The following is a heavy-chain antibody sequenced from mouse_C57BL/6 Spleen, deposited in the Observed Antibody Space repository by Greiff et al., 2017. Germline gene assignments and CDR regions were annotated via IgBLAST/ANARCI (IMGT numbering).Heavy chain of an antibody. Sequence: QVQLQQSGAELARPGASVKLSCKASGYTFTSYGISWVKQRTGQGLEWIGEIYPRSGNTYYNEKFKGKATLTANKSSSTAYMELRSLTYEDSAVYICDRERWSGYYFDYWGQGTTLTVSS. CDR2: IYPRSGNT. J-gene: IGHJ2*01. CDR3: DRERWSGYYFDY. D-gene: IGHD1-2*01. V-gene: IGHV1-81*01. CDR1: GYTFTSYG.